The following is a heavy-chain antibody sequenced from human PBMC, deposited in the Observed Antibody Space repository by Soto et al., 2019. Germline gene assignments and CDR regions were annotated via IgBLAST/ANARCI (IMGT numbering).Heavy chain of an antibody. J-gene: IGHJ5*02. CDR2: IRSKAYGGTT. D-gene: IGHD3-10*01. CDR1: GFTFGDYA. V-gene: IGHV3-49*03. Sequence: GGSLRLSCTASGFTFGDYAMSWFRQAPGKGLEWVGFIRSKAYGGTTEYAASVKGRFTISRDDSKSIAYLQMNSLKTEDTAVYYCTRSTMVRGNTPIWLDPCGQGTLVTL. CDR3: TRSTMVRGNTPIWLDP.